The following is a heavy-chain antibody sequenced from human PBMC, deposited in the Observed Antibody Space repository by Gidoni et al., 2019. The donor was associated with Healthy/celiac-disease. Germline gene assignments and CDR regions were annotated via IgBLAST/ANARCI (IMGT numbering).Heavy chain of an antibody. Sequence: QVQLQESGPGLVKPSQTLSLTCTVSGGSISSGDYYWSWIRQPPGKVLEWIGYIYYSGSTYYNPSLKSRVTISGDTSKNQFSLKLSSVTAADTAVYYCARDPTGGHPKGDIWGQGTMVTVSS. D-gene: IGHD7-27*01. V-gene: IGHV4-30-4*01. CDR1: GGSISSGDYY. CDR2: IYYSGST. CDR3: ARDPTGGHPKGDI. J-gene: IGHJ3*02.